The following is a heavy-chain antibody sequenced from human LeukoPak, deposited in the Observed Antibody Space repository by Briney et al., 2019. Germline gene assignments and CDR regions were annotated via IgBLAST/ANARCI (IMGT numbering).Heavy chain of an antibody. V-gene: IGHV1-46*01. J-gene: IGHJ6*03. CDR3: ARDRGGYIYYYYYMDV. CDR2: INPSGGST. CDR1: GYTFTSYC. Sequence: ASVEVSCKASGYTFTSYCMHWVRQAPGQGLEWMGIINPSGGSTSYAQKFQGRVTMTRDMSTSTVYMELSSLRSEDTAVYYCARDRGGYIYYYYYMDVWGKGTTVTVSS. D-gene: IGHD3-22*01.